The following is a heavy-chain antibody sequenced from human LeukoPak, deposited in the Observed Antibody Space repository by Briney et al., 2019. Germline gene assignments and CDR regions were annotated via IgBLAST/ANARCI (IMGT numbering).Heavy chain of an antibody. CDR1: GFTFSTYA. V-gene: IGHV3-30*04. D-gene: IGHD3-22*01. CDR3: TTIENTYDSSGYLFDY. J-gene: IGHJ4*02. Sequence: GGSLRLSCAASGFTFSTYAIHWVRQAPGKGLEWVAVISYDGSNKYYADSVKGRFTISRDDSKDTVYLQMNSLKTEDTAVYYCTTIENTYDSSGYLFDYWGQGTLVTVSS. CDR2: ISYDGSNK.